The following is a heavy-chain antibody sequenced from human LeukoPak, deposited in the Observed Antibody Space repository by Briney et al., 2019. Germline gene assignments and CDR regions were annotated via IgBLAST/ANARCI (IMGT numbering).Heavy chain of an antibody. V-gene: IGHV4-34*01. CDR1: GGSFSGYY. CDR2: INHSGST. D-gene: IGHD3-9*01. CDR3: ARGDYDILTGYYRASYFDY. Sequence: SETLSLTCAVYGGSFSGYYWSWIRQPPGKGLEWIGEINHSGSTNYNPSLKSRATISVDTSKNQFSLKLSSVTAADTAVYYCARGDYDILTGYYRASYFDYWGQGTLVTVSS. J-gene: IGHJ4*02.